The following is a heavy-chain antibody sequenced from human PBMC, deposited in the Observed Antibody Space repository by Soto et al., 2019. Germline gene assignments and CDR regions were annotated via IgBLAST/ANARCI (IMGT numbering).Heavy chain of an antibody. CDR3: ARDFGSDLSAPGADFDS. Sequence: ASVKVSCKASGYIFTCYGISWVRQAPGQGLEWMGWISAYNGNTKYAQNLQGRVTLTTDTSTYTAYMELRSLQSDDTAVYYCARDFGSDLSAPGADFDSWGQGALVTVSS. CDR1: GYIFTCYG. D-gene: IGHD3-3*01. V-gene: IGHV1-18*01. J-gene: IGHJ4*02. CDR2: ISAYNGNT.